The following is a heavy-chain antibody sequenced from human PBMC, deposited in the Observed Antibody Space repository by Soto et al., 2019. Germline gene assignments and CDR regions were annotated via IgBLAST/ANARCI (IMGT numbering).Heavy chain of an antibody. CDR3: ARSDGRY. J-gene: IGHJ4*02. Sequence: PSETLSLTCTVSGGSISSSSYYWGWIRQPPGKGLEWIGSIFYSGSTYYNPSLKSRVTISVDTSKNQFSLKLGSVTAADTAVYYCARSDGRYWGQGTLVTVSS. CDR1: GGSISSSSYY. V-gene: IGHV4-39*07. CDR2: IFYSGST.